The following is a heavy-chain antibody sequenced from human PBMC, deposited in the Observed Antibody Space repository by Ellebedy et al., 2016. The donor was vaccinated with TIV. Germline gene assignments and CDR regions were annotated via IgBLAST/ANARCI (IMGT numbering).Heavy chain of an antibody. D-gene: IGHD3-3*01. Sequence: GESLKISXVASGFAFSSFTMNWVRQAPGKGLEWVSCITSGSTYIDYVGSVKGRFTISRDNAKNSVYLQINSLRAEDTAVYYCAREGEWLLDYWGQGTLVTVSS. J-gene: IGHJ4*02. CDR1: GFAFSSFT. V-gene: IGHV3-21*01. CDR2: ITSGSTYI. CDR3: AREGEWLLDY.